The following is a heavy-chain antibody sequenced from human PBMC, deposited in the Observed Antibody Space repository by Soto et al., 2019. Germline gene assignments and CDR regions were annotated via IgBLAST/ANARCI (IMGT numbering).Heavy chain of an antibody. Sequence: GASVKVSCKASGYTNTSCGSSWVRQAPGQGLEWMGWISAYNGNTNYAQKLQGRVTMTTDTSTSTAYMELRSLRSDDTAVYYCARDRSYYSDYWGQGTQVTVSS. CDR2: ISAYNGNT. V-gene: IGHV1-18*01. D-gene: IGHD3-10*01. J-gene: IGHJ4*02. CDR3: ARDRSYYSDY. CDR1: GYTNTSCG.